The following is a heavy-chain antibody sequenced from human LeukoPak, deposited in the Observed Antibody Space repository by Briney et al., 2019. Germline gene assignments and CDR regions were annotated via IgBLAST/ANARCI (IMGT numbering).Heavy chain of an antibody. CDR3: ATGGPDEEPLDY. Sequence: ASVKVSCKASGYTFTSYGISWVRQAPGQGLEWMGWISAYNGNTNYAQKLQGRVTMTTDTFTSTAYMELRSLRSDDTAVYHCATGGPDEEPLDYWGQGTLVTVSS. D-gene: IGHD3-16*01. CDR1: GYTFTSYG. J-gene: IGHJ4*02. CDR2: ISAYNGNT. V-gene: IGHV1-18*01.